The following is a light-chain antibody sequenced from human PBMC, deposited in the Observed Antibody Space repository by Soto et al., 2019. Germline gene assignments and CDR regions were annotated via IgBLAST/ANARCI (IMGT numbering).Light chain of an antibody. CDR3: CSYVGATTYV. V-gene: IGLV2-23*01. J-gene: IGLJ1*01. Sequence: QTALAQPASVSGFPGQSITISCTGTSSDAGFYNYVSWYQQHPGKAPKVIVYEGIKRPSGVSDRFSGSTSGSTASLTISGLRAEAEAEYYCCSYVGATTYVFGSGAKVIVL. CDR2: EGI. CDR1: SSDAGFYNY.